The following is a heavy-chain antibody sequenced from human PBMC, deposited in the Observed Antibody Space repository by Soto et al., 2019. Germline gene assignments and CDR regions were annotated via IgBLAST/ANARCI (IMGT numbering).Heavy chain of an antibody. V-gene: IGHV3-30*18. CDR2: ISYDGSNK. D-gene: IGHD2-8*01. CDR1: GFIFSSYG. Sequence: QVQLVESGGGVVQPGRSLRLSCAASGFIFSSYGMHWVRQAPGKGLEWVAVISYDGSNKYYADSVKGRFTISRDNSKNTLYLQMNSLRAEDTAVYYCAKSDLVLKGWGQGTLVTVSS. CDR3: AKSDLVLKG. J-gene: IGHJ4*02.